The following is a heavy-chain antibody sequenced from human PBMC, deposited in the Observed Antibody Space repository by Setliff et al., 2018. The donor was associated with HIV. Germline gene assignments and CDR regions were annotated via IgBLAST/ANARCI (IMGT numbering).Heavy chain of an antibody. J-gene: IGHJ3*01. CDR3: ARDQLYTKATFDV. Sequence: GGSLRLSCAASEFTYNKYWMSWVRQAPGKGPEWVANIKEDGSEKYYVDSVKGRFTISRDNAKNSLYLQMNSLRAEDTAVYYCARDQLYTKATFDVWGQGTLVTVSS. CDR1: EFTYNKYW. V-gene: IGHV3-7*01. CDR2: IKEDGSEK. D-gene: IGHD3-16*02.